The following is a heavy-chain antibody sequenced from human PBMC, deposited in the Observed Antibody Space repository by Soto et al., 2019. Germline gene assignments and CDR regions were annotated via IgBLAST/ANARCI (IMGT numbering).Heavy chain of an antibody. CDR1: GFTFSSYA. V-gene: IGHV3-23*01. CDR2: ISANGGGT. J-gene: IGHJ4*02. D-gene: IGHD6-19*01. CDR3: AKDVSSAVADTLDY. Sequence: EVQLLESGGGLVQPGVSLRLSCAASGFTFSSYAMSWVRQAPGKGLEWVSGISANGGGTFYAASVEGRFTISRDNSKTTLYLQMNSLRAEDTAVYYCAKDVSSAVADTLDYWGQGILVTVSS.